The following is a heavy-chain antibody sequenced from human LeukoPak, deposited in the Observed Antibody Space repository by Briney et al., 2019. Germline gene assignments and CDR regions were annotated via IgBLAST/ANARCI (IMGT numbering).Heavy chain of an antibody. Sequence: GGSLRLSCVASGFSLSTFAMSWVCQSPEKGLEGVSAIGASDGYTYHADSVKGRFTMSRDISRNTVYLQMNSLRVDDTAVYFCARAPVVSCRGAFCYPLDYWGHGVLITVSS. J-gene: IGHJ4*01. D-gene: IGHD2-15*01. CDR2: IGASDGYT. CDR1: GFSLSTFA. V-gene: IGHV3-23*01. CDR3: ARAPVVSCRGAFCYPLDY.